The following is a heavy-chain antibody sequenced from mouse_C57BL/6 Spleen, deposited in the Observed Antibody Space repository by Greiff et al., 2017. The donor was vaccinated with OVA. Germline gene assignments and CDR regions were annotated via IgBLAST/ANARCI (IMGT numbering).Heavy chain of an antibody. J-gene: IGHJ2*01. CDR3: ARLSYYYGSSYFFDY. CDR2: ISGGGGNT. V-gene: IGHV5-9*01. Sequence: EVKLMESGGGLVKPGGSLKLSCAASGFTFSSYTMSWVRQTPEKRLEWVATISGGGGNTYYPDSVKGRFTISRDNAKNTLYLQMSSLRSEDTALYYCARLSYYYGSSYFFDYWGQGTTLTVSS. CDR1: GFTFSSYT. D-gene: IGHD1-1*01.